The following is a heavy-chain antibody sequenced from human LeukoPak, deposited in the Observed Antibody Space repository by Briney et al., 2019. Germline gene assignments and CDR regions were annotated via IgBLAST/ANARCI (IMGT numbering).Heavy chain of an antibody. CDR1: GLTFSIHW. V-gene: IGHV3-7*01. J-gene: IGHJ4*02. CDR3: VGGDY. CDR2: INQDGSDK. Sequence: GGSLRLSCAASGLTFSIHWMNWVRQAPGKGLECVANINQDGSDKYYVDSVKGRSTISRDNTKNSLYLQMNSLRAEDTAVYYCVGGDYWGQGTLVTVSS.